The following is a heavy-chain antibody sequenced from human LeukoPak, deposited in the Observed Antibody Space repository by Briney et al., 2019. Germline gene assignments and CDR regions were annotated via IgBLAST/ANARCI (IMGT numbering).Heavy chain of an antibody. CDR3: ASSVSAVAGFDY. J-gene: IGHJ4*02. CDR2: IRYDESSK. CDR1: GFTFSDYG. V-gene: IGHV3-30*02. Sequence: GGSLRLSCAATGFTFSDYGMHWVRQAPGKGLEWVAFIRYDESSKYYGDSVKGRFTISRDNSKNTLYLQMNSLKTEDTAVYYCASSVSAVAGFDYWGQGTLVTVSS. D-gene: IGHD6-19*01.